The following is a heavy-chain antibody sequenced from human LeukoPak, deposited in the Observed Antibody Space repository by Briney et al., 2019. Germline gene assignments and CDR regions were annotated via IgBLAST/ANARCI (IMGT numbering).Heavy chain of an antibody. CDR2: ISGSGGST. CDR3: AKDGTGGGHIVVVTAIPFGY. Sequence: PGGSLRLSCAASGFTFSSYAMSWVRQAPGKGLEWVSAISGSGGSTYYADSVKGRFTISRDNSKNTLYLQMNSLRAEDTAVYYCAKDGTGGGHIVVVTAIPFGYWGQGTLVTVSS. J-gene: IGHJ4*02. V-gene: IGHV3-23*01. D-gene: IGHD2-21*02. CDR1: GFTFSSYA.